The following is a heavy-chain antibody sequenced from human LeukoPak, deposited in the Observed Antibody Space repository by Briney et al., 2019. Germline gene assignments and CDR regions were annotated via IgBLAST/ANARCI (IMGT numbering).Heavy chain of an antibody. Sequence: GGSLRLSCAASGFIFSRYGMSWVRQAPGKGLEWVSAISGSGGTSYYVDSVKGRFTISRDNSKNTLYLQINSLRAEDTAVYYCAKDHLPGIVVADRDYWGQGTLVTVSS. V-gene: IGHV3-23*01. CDR3: AKDHLPGIVVADRDY. J-gene: IGHJ4*02. CDR2: ISGSGGTS. CDR1: GFIFSRYG. D-gene: IGHD6-19*01.